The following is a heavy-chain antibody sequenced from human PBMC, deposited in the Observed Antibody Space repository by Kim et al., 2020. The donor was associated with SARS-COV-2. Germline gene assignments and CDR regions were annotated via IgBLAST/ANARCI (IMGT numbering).Heavy chain of an antibody. J-gene: IGHJ4*02. Sequence: GGSLRLSCAASGFTFSSYAMSWVRQAPGKGLEWVSTISGSGGSTYYADSVKGRFTISRDNSKNTLYLQMNSLRADDTAVYYCARANFALLSYYFDYWGQGTLVTVSS. V-gene: IGHV3-23*01. CDR2: ISGSGGST. D-gene: IGHD3-3*01. CDR3: ARANFALLSYYFDY. CDR1: GFTFSSYA.